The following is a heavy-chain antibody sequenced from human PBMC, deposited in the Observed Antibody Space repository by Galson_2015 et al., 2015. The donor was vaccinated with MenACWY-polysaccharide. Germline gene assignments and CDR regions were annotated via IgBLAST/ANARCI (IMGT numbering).Heavy chain of an antibody. J-gene: IGHJ4*02. V-gene: IGHV3-74*01. CDR3: ARVPGSWYSDY. Sequence: SLRLSCAASGFTFSSYWMHWVRQAPGKGLVRVSRINGDGSTTNYADSVKGRFTISRDNAKNTLYLQMNSLRAEDTAVYYCARVPGSWYSDYWGQGTLVAVSS. CDR1: GFTFSSYW. CDR2: INGDGSTT. D-gene: IGHD6-13*01.